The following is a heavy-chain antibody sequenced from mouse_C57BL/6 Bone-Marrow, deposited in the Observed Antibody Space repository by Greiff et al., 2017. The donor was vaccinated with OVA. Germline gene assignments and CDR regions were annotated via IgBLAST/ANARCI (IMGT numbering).Heavy chain of an antibody. J-gene: IGHJ3*01. CDR1: GYTFTSYN. CDR3: ARFGAY. V-gene: IGHV1-12*01. Sequence: LQESGAELVRPGASVKMSCKASGYTFTSYNMPWVKQTPGQGLEWIGAIYPGNGDTSSNQKFKGKATLTVDKSSSTAYMQLSSLTSEDSAVYFCARFGAYWGQGTLVTVSA. CDR2: IYPGNGDT.